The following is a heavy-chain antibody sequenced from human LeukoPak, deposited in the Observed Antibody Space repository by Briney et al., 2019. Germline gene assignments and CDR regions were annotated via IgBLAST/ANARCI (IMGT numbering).Heavy chain of an antibody. J-gene: IGHJ4*02. CDR3: ASIRGTLGY. V-gene: IGHV3-72*01. D-gene: IGHD1-26*01. CDR2: IKNKANSYIT. Sequence: PGGSLRLSCAASGFTFSDHFMDWVRQAPGKGLEWVGRIKNKANSYITQYAASMEGRFTISRDDSKDPLYLQMSSLKTEETAMYYCASIRGTLGYWGQGTVVTVSS. CDR1: GFTFSDHF.